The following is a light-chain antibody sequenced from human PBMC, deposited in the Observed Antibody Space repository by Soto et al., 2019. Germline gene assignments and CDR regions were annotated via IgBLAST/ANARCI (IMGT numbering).Light chain of an antibody. CDR2: EGT. CDR3: CAYVGARSYV. V-gene: IGLV2-23*01. J-gene: IGLJ1*01. Sequence: QSALAQPASVSGSPGQSITISCTGTNNLVSWYQQHPGKAPKVVLYEGTKRPSGVSNRLSGSNSGSTASLTISGLQAEDEAHYFCCAYVGARSYVFGPGTKVTVL. CDR1: NNL.